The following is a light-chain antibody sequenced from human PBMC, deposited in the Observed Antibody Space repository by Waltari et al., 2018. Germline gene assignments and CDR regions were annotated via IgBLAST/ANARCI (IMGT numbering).Light chain of an antibody. CDR3: QQYNSYPYT. Sequence: DIQMTQSPSTLSASVGDRVTITCRASQSISSWLAWYQQKPGRAPKLLIYKASSLESGVPSRFSGSGSGTEFTLTISSLQPDDFATYYCQQYNSYPYTFGQGTKLEIK. CDR2: KAS. V-gene: IGKV1-5*03. J-gene: IGKJ2*01. CDR1: QSISSW.